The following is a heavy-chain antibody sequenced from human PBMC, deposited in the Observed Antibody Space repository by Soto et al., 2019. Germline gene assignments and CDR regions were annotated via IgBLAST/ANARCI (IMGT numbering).Heavy chain of an antibody. V-gene: IGHV1-46*01. CDR1: GYTFTSYY. CDR2: INPSGGST. CDR3: ARVTHYDYIWGGYRNDPGDY. J-gene: IGHJ4*02. D-gene: IGHD3-16*02. Sequence: ASVKVSCKASGYTFTSYYMHWVRQAPGQGLEWMGIINPSGGSTSYAQKFQGRVTMTRDTSTSTVYMELSSLRSEDTAVYYCARVTHYDYIWGGYRNDPGDYWGQGTLVTVSS.